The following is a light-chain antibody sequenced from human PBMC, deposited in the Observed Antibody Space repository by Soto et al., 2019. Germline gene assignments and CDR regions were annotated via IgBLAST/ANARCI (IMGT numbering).Light chain of an antibody. Sequence: EIVLTQSPGTLSLSPGERVTLSCRASQSVSSSYLAWYQQKLGQAPRLLIYGASSRATGIPDRFSGSGSGTDFTLTISSLEPEDFAVYYCQQYGSSPLYTFGQGTKLEIK. V-gene: IGKV3-20*01. CDR2: GAS. CDR1: QSVSSSY. CDR3: QQYGSSPLYT. J-gene: IGKJ2*01.